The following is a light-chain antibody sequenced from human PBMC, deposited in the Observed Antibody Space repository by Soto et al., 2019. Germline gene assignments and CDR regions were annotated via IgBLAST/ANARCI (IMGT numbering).Light chain of an antibody. CDR2: DAS. CDR3: QQRSNWPPIT. J-gene: IGKJ5*01. V-gene: IGKV3-11*01. Sequence: EIILSLSPATLSLYPGERATLSCRASQSVSSYLAWYQQKPGQAPRLLIYDASNRATGIPARFSGSGSGTDFTLTISSLEPEDFAVYYCQQRSNWPPITFGQGTRLEVK. CDR1: QSVSSY.